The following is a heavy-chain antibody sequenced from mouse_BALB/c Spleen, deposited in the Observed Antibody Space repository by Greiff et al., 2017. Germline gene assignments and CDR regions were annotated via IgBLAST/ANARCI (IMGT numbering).Heavy chain of an antibody. CDR1: GFNIKDTY. CDR2: IDPANGNT. J-gene: IGHJ4*01. CDR3: AREDGNFNLYAMDY. D-gene: IGHD2-1*01. Sequence: VQLQQSGAELVKPGASVKLFCTASGFNIKDTYMHWVKQRPEQGLEWIGRIDPANGNTKYDPKFQGKATITADTSSNTAYLQLSSLTSEDTAVYYCAREDGNFNLYAMDYWGQGTSVTVSS. V-gene: IGHV14-3*02.